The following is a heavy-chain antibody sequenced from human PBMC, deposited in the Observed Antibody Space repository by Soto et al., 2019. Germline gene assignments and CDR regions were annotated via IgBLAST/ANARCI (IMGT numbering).Heavy chain of an antibody. V-gene: IGHV3-33*06. Sequence: QVQVVESGGGVVQPGTSLRLSCAASGFTFSSHGMHWVRQAPGKGLEWVAVIWNDGSKAYYRDSVQGRFTISKDNSKNTVDLQMNSLRAEDTAVYYCVKDRDFYLDFWGQGIQVTVSS. J-gene: IGHJ4*02. CDR1: GFTFSSHG. CDR3: VKDRDFYLDF. CDR2: IWNDGSKA.